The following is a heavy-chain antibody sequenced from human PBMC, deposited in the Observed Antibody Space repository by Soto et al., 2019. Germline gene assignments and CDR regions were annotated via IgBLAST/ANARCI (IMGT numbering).Heavy chain of an antibody. CDR1: GGSISSGDYY. D-gene: IGHD6-19*01. V-gene: IGHV4-30-4*01. CDR3: ARSHSGYSSGWYYFDY. Sequence: SETLSLTCTVSGGSISSGDYYWSWIRQPPGKGLEWIGYIYYSGSTYYNPSLKSRVTISVDTSKNQFSLKLSSVTAADTAVYYCARSHSGYSSGWYYFDYWGQGTLVTVSS. CDR2: IYYSGST. J-gene: IGHJ4*02.